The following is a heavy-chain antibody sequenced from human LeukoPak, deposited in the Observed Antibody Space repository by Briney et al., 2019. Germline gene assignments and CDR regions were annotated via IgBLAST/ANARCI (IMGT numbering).Heavy chain of an antibody. D-gene: IGHD4-11*01. V-gene: IGHV1-2*02. CDR1: GYSFTGYY. J-gene: IGHJ6*03. CDR3: ASGYSDYADYYNYYMDV. Sequence: ASVKVSCKASGYSFTGYYMHWVRQAPGQGLEWMGWINPDSGGTNYAQKFQGRVTMTRDTSITTAYMELSRLTSDDTAVYDCASGYSDYADYYNYYMDVWGKGTTVTVSS. CDR2: INPDSGGT.